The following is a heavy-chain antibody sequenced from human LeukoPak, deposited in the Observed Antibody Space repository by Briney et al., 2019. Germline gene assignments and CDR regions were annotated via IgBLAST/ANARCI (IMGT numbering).Heavy chain of an antibody. CDR2: IIPILGIA. CDR3: ARDIAAAGTYGY. D-gene: IGHD6-13*01. Sequence: SVKVSCEASGGTFSSYAISWVRQAPGQGLEWMGRIIPILGIANYAQKFQGRVTVTADKSTSTAYMELSSLRSEDTAVYYCARDIAAAGTYGYWGQGTLVTVSS. J-gene: IGHJ4*02. V-gene: IGHV1-69*04. CDR1: GGTFSSYA.